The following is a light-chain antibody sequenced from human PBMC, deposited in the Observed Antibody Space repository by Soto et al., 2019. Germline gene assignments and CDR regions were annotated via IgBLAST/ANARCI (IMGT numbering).Light chain of an antibody. Sequence: QPVRTQPHSVSGSPGQSVAISCSGTSSDVGGYNYVSWYQQHPGKAPKLIIFDVNKRPSGVPDRFSGSKSGSTASLTISGLQAEDEADYYCCSYAGSFYVVGTGTKVTV. V-gene: IGLV2-11*01. CDR1: SSDVGGYNY. CDR2: DVN. J-gene: IGLJ1*01. CDR3: CSYAGSFYV.